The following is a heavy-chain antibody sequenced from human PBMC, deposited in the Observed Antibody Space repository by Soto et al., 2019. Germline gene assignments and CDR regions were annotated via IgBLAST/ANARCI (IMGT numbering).Heavy chain of an antibody. J-gene: IGHJ4*02. V-gene: IGHV3-23*01. D-gene: IGHD3-3*01. CDR2: ISGSGGST. CDR1: GFTFSSYA. Sequence: EVQLLESGGGLVQPGGSLRLSCAASGFTFSSYAMSWVRQAPGKGLEWVSAISGSGGSTYYADSVKGRFTISRDNSKNTLYLQMNSLRAEDTAVYYCAKMYYDFWSGYLGRYYFDYWGQGTLVTVSS. CDR3: AKMYYDFWSGYLGRYYFDY.